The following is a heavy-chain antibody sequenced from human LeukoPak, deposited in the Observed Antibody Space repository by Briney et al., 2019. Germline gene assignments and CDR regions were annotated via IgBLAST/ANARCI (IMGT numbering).Heavy chain of an antibody. CDR3: ARAFS. D-gene: IGHD3-16*01. CDR1: GFTVSNHY. CDR2: IKEDGSEK. Sequence: PGGSLRLSRAASGFTVSNHYMSWVRQAPGKGLEWVANIKEDGSEKSYVDSVKGRFTISRDNAKNSLYLQMNSLRAEDTAVYYCARAFSWGQGTLVTVSS. J-gene: IGHJ5*02. V-gene: IGHV3-7*01.